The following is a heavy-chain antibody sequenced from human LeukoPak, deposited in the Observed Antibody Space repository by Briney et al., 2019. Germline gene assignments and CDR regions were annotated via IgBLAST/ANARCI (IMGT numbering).Heavy chain of an antibody. D-gene: IGHD3-22*01. CDR2: IYYSGST. V-gene: IGHV4-31*03. CDR1: GGSISSGGYY. J-gene: IGHJ4*02. Sequence: SQTLSLTCTVSGGSISSGGYYWSWIRQHPGKGLEWIGYIYYSGSTYYNPSLKSRVTISVDTSKNQFSLKLSSVTAADTGVYYCARAPSYYDSSGYPLDYWGQGTLVTVPS. CDR3: ARAPSYYDSSGYPLDY.